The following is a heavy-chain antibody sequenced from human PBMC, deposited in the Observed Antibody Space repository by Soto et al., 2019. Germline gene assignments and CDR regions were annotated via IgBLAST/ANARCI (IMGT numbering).Heavy chain of an antibody. Sequence: GGSLRLSCISSGFTFRTYTMNWVRQAPGKGLEWASGIRRLSPYTFYAEPVKGRFTISRDNAKNSLYVNLNCRRPEDTAVSFCAREREYDAHYYYYNAGDVWGQGTTV. CDR3: AREREYDAHYYYYNAGDV. V-gene: IGHV3-21*01. CDR1: GFTFRTYT. CDR2: IRRLSPYT. D-gene: IGHD3-10*01. J-gene: IGHJ6*01.